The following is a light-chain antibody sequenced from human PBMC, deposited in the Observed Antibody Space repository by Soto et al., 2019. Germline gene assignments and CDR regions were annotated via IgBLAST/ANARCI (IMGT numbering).Light chain of an antibody. V-gene: IGLV1-51*01. CDR2: DNN. J-gene: IGLJ2*01. CDR1: NSNIGNNY. Sequence: QSVLKQPPSGYAAPGQKVTISCSGSNSNIGNNYVSWYQQLPGTAPKLLIYDNNKRPSGIPDRFSGSKSGTSATLGITGLQTGDEADYYCGAWDDSLSAVFGGGTKVTVL. CDR3: GAWDDSLSAV.